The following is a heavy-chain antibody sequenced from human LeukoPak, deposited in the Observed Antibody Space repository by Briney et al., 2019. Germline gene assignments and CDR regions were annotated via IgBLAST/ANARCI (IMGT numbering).Heavy chain of an antibody. Sequence: GGSLRLSCAASGFTFSSFGIHWVRQAPGKGLEWVAFIRYDGSNKYYADSVKGRFTISRDNPKNTLYLQMNSLRAEDTAVYYCAKDGELHDFWSVYYKTYYYYMDVWGKGTTVTVSS. J-gene: IGHJ6*03. V-gene: IGHV3-30*02. CDR3: AKDGELHDFWSVYYKTYYYYMDV. CDR2: IRYDGSNK. D-gene: IGHD3-3*01. CDR1: GFTFSSFG.